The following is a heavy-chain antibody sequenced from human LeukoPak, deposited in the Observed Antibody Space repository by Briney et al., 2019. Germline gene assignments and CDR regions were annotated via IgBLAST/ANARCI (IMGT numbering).Heavy chain of an antibody. V-gene: IGHV1-69*06. D-gene: IGHD6-19*01. CDR2: IIPIFGTA. CDR1: VGTFSIYA. Sequence: GASVKVSFTSSVGTFSIYAISWVRQAPGQGLEWMGRIIPIFGTANYAQKFQGRVTITADKSTSTAYMELSSLRSEDTAVYYCAVSLRGWYGGFDYWGQGTLVTVSS. J-gene: IGHJ4*02. CDR3: AVSLRGWYGGFDY.